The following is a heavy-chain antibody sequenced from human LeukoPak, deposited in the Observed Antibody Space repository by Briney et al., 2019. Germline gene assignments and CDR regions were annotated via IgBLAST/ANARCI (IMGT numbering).Heavy chain of an antibody. CDR2: IYYSGNT. J-gene: IGHJ4*02. CDR1: GVSISSSNSY. V-gene: IGHV4-39*01. CDR3: ARQTGSGLFILP. Sequence: SESLSLTCTVSGVSISSSNSYWGWIRQPPGKGLEWIGSIYYSGNTYYNASLKSQVSISIDTSKNQFSLKLTSVTAADTAVYYCARQTGSGLFILPGGQGTLVTVSS. D-gene: IGHD3/OR15-3a*01.